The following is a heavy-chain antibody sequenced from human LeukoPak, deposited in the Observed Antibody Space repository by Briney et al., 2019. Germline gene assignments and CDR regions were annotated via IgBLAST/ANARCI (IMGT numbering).Heavy chain of an antibody. Sequence: GGSLRLSCAASGFTVSSNYMSWVRQAPGKGLEWVSVIYSGGSTYYADSVKGRFTISRDNSKNTLYLQMNSLRAEDTAVYYCARDRHGDYVDYYYYGMDVWGQGTTVTVSS. D-gene: IGHD4-17*01. J-gene: IGHJ6*02. CDR2: IYSGGST. V-gene: IGHV3-66*01. CDR1: GFTVSSNY. CDR3: ARDRHGDYVDYYYYGMDV.